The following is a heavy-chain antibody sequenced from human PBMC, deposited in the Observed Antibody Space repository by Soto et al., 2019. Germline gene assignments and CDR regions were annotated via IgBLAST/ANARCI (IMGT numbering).Heavy chain of an antibody. CDR1: GFTFSLYA. CDR2: ISGTAGSLSASGGST. J-gene: IGHJ6*02. CDR3: ARVGGGTRPYYSLDV. D-gene: IGHD1-26*01. V-gene: IGHV3-23*01. Sequence: PGGSLRLSCAASGFTFSLYAMTWVRQAPGKGLEWVSSISGTAGSLSASGGSTYYADSVKGRVTISRDNSKNTLYLQMNSLRVEDTALYYCARVGGGTRPYYSLDVWGQGTMVTVSS.